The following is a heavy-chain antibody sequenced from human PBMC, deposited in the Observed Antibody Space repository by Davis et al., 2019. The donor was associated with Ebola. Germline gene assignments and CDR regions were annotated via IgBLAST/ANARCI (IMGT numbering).Heavy chain of an antibody. CDR1: GFTFSSYG. J-gene: IGHJ4*02. Sequence: PGGSLRLSCAASGFTFSSYGMHWVRQASGKGLEWVGRIRSKANSYATAYAASVKGRFTISRDDSKNTAYLQMNSLKTEDTAVYYCTSSASTEDFDYWGQGTLVTVSS. CDR3: TSSASTEDFDY. V-gene: IGHV3-73*01. CDR2: IRSKANSYAT. D-gene: IGHD4-17*01.